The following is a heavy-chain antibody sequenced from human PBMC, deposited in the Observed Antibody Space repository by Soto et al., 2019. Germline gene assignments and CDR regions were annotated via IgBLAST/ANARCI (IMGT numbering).Heavy chain of an antibody. V-gene: IGHV4-31*03. CDR3: ARESPSRGDAFDI. D-gene: IGHD3-10*01. J-gene: IGHJ3*02. CDR1: GGSISSGVYY. CDR2: ISYSGNT. Sequence: SETLSLTCTVSGGSISSGVYYWTWIRQHPGKGLEWIGYISYSGNTYYNSSLKSRVIVSVDTSKKQFSLKLSSVTAADTAMYYFARESPSRGDAFDIWGQGTMVTVSS.